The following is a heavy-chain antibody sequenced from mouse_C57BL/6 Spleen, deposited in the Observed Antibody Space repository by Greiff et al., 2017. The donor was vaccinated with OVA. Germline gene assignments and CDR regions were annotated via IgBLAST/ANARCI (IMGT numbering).Heavy chain of an antibody. D-gene: IGHD4-1*01. CDR2: ISYSGST. CDR1: GYSITSGYD. Sequence: DVQLQESGPGMVKPSQSLSLTCTVTGYSITSGYDWHWIRHFPGNKLEWMGYISYSGSTNYNPSLKSRISITHDTSKNHFFLKLKSVTTEDTATDYCARDLGDYAMDYWGQGTSVTVSS. V-gene: IGHV3-1*01. CDR3: ARDLGDYAMDY. J-gene: IGHJ4*01.